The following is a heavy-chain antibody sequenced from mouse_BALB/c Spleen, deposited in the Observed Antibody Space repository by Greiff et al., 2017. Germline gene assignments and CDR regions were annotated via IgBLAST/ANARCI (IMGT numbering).Heavy chain of an antibody. J-gene: IGHJ4*01. CDR3: AIYYGSSYGGYYYAMDY. D-gene: IGHD1-1*01. CDR1: GFTFSSFG. Sequence: EVQGVESGGGLVQPGGSRKLSCAASGFTFSSFGMHWVRQAPEKGLEWVAYISSGSSTIYYADTVKGRFTISRDNPKNTLFLQMTSLRSEDTAMYYCAIYYGSSYGGYYYAMDYWGQGTSVTVSS. CDR2: ISSGSSTI. V-gene: IGHV5-17*02.